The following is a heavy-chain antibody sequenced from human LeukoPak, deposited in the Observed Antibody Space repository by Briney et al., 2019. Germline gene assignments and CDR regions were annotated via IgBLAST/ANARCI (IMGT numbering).Heavy chain of an antibody. J-gene: IGHJ4*02. CDR3: ARDGMIVGTFDY. CDR1: GGSFSGYY. CDR2: INHSGST. V-gene: IGHV4-34*09. Sequence: PSETLSLTCAVYGGSFSGYYWSWIRQPPGKGLEWIGEINHSGSTYYNPSLKSRVTISVDTSKNQFSLKLSSVTAADTAVYYCARDGMIVGTFDYWGQGTLVTVSS. D-gene: IGHD3-22*01.